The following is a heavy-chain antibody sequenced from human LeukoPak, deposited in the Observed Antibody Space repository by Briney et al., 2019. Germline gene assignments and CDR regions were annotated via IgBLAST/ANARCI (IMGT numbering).Heavy chain of an antibody. J-gene: IGHJ4*02. CDR1: GYSFTSYW. D-gene: IGHD4-23*01. V-gene: IGHV5-51*01. CDR3: ARQASDYGGKIDY. CDR2: IYPGDSGT. Sequence: GESLKISCKSSGYSFTSYWIGWVRQMPGKGLEWMGIIYPGDSGTRYSPSFQGQVTISADKSISTAYLQWSSLKASDTAMYYCARQASDYGGKIDYWGQGTLVTVSS.